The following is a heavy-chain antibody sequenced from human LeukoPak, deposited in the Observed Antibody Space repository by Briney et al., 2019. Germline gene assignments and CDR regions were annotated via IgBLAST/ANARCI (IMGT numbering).Heavy chain of an antibody. CDR1: GYTFTSYD. J-gene: IGHJ4*02. CDR3: AREESGVRGVSDY. Sequence: ASVKVSCKASGYTFTSYDINWVRQAPGQGLEWMGWMNPNSGNTGYAQKFQGRVTMTRNTSISTAYMELSSLISEDTAVYYCAREESGVRGVSDYWGQGTLVTVSS. D-gene: IGHD3-10*01. CDR2: MNPNSGNT. V-gene: IGHV1-8*01.